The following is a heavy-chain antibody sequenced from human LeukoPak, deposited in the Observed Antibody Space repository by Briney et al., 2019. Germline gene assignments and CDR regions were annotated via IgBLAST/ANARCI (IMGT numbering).Heavy chain of an antibody. CDR2: ITTDGSKT. CDR1: GFTFSSYG. V-gene: IGHV3-30*02. J-gene: IGHJ6*02. D-gene: IGHD3-10*01. CDR3: ATDASGITHHAMDV. Sequence: PGGSLRLSCAASGFTFSSYGMHWVRQAPGKGLEWVALITTDGSKTYYADSLKGRFTISRDNSKNALSLQMNSLRTEDTAVYYCATDASGITHHAMDVWGQGTTVTVSS.